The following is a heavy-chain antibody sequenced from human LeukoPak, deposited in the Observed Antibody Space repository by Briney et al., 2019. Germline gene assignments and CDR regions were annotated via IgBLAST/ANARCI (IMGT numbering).Heavy chain of an antibody. D-gene: IGHD4-11*01. V-gene: IGHV1-69*13. CDR2: IIPGRT. Sequence: GASVKVSCKASGYTFTGYYMHWVRQAPGQGLEWMGGIIPGRTNYAQKFQGRVTITADESTSTAYMELKGLRSEDTAVYYCARAVAYNNYVGAIDYWGQGTLVTVSS. J-gene: IGHJ4*02. CDR1: GYTFTGYY. CDR3: ARAVAYNNYVGAIDY.